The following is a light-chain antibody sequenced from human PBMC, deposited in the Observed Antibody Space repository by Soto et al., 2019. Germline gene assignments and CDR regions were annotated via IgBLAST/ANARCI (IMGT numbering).Light chain of an antibody. Sequence: QSVLTQPASVSGSPGQSITISCTGTSSDVGGYNYVSWYQQHPGRAPKLMIYDVSNRPSGVSNRFSGSKSGNTASLTISGLQAEDKADYYCSSYTSSSTSGYVFGTGTKVTVL. V-gene: IGLV2-14*01. J-gene: IGLJ1*01. CDR1: SSDVGGYNY. CDR2: DVS. CDR3: SSYTSSSTSGYV.